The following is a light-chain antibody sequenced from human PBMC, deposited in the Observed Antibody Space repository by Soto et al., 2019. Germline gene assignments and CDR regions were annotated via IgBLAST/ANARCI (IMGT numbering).Light chain of an antibody. CDR3: QQYKDWPPYT. CDR2: GAS. Sequence: EIVMTQSPATLSVSPGERATLSCRASQSVSNNLAWYQQKPGQAPRLLIYGASTRATGIPARFSGSGSGTEFTLTISSLQSEDFAVYYCQQYKDWPPYTFGQGTKLEIK. V-gene: IGKV3-15*01. J-gene: IGKJ2*01. CDR1: QSVSNN.